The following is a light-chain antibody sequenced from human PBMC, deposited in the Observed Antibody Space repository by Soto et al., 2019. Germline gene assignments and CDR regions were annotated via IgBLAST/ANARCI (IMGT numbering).Light chain of an antibody. J-gene: IGLJ1*01. V-gene: IGLV2-14*01. CDR3: SSYTSSSTLEV. CDR2: DVS. Sequence: QSVVTQPASVSGSPGQSFTISCIGTSSDVGSYNYVSWYQQHPGKAPKLMIYDVSNRPSGVSNRFSGSKSGNTASLTISGLQAEDEADYYCSSYTSSSTLEVFGTGTKVTVL. CDR1: SSDVGSYNY.